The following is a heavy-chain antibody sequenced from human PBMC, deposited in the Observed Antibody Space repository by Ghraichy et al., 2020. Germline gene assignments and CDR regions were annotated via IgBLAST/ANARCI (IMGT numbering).Heavy chain of an antibody. CDR2: IHPRGRIT. J-gene: IGHJ4*02. V-gene: IGHV1-46*01. Sequence: ASVKVSCKASGYTFSNHYMHWVRQAPGQGLEWVGIIHPRGRITSYAQKFQGRLTMTRDTSTSTVYMELSSLRSEDTAVYYCARGALYYYDSSGPDYWGQGTLVTVSS. D-gene: IGHD3-22*01. CDR1: GYTFSNHY. CDR3: ARGALYYYDSSGPDY.